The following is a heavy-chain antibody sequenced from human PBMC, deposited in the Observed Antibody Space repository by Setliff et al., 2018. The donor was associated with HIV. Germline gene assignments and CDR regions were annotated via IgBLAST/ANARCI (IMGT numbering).Heavy chain of an antibody. D-gene: IGHD3-22*01. CDR3: ARPYDSLYG. J-gene: IGHJ4*02. CDR2: VNHKGVA. CDR1: GGAFSGYY. Sequence: SETLSLTCAVYGGAFSGYYWTWIRQSPGRGLEWIGEVNHKGVANYSPSLMRRATISADTSKNQFYLKLTSVTAADTAIYYCARPYDSLYGWGQGVLVTVSS. V-gene: IGHV4-34*01.